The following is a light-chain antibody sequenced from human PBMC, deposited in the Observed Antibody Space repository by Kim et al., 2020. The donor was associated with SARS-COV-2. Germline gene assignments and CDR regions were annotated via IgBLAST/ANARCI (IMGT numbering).Light chain of an antibody. V-gene: IGLV3-1*01. CDR3: QAWDSNIVV. Sequence: ESPGQTAGIACSGDKLGDKNTCWYQKKQGQSPVLVMFQDAKRPSGIPERFSGSSSGNTATLTITGTQAMDEADYYCQAWDSNIVVFGGGTQLTVL. CDR1: KLGDKN. J-gene: IGLJ2*01. CDR2: QDA.